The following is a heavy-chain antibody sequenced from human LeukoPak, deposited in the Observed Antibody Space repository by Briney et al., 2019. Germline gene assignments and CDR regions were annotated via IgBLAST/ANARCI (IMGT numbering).Heavy chain of an antibody. CDR2: INPNSGDT. V-gene: IGHV1-2*02. Sequence: EASVKVSCKASGYTFTGHYMHWVRQAPGQGPEWMGWINPNSGDTNYAQKFQSRVTLTRDASIGTAYMEVNRLTYDDTAIYYCARDVYTSGWRYFDLWGHGTLVTVSS. D-gene: IGHD6-19*01. CDR1: GYTFTGHY. J-gene: IGHJ2*01. CDR3: ARDVYTSGWRYFDL.